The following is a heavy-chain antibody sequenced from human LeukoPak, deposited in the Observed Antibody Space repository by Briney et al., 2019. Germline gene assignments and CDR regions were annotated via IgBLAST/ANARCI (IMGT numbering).Heavy chain of an antibody. V-gene: IGHV3-33*06. CDR3: TKKRLNRLGFYYGIDV. J-gene: IGHJ6*02. CDR2: IWHDGSHK. CDR1: GFTFSTYG. Sequence: GGSLRLSCAASGFTFSTYGMHWVRQAPGKGLEWVTVIWHDGSHKDYADSAKGRFTISRDNSKNMLYLQMNSLRAEDTAIYYCTKKRLNRLGFYYGIDVWGQGTTVTVSS. D-gene: IGHD4-17*01.